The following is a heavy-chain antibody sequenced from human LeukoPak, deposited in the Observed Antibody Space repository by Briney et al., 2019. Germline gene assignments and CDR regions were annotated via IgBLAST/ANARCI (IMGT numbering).Heavy chain of an antibody. CDR3: ARDRDGYNVFDY. Sequence: GASVKVSCKASGYTFTGYYMHWVRQAPGQGLEWMGWINPNSGGTNYAQKFQGWVTMTRDTSISTAYMELSSLRSEDTAVYYCARDRDGYNVFDYWGQGTLVTVSS. J-gene: IGHJ4*02. CDR1: GYTFTGYY. D-gene: IGHD5-24*01. V-gene: IGHV1-2*04. CDR2: INPNSGGT.